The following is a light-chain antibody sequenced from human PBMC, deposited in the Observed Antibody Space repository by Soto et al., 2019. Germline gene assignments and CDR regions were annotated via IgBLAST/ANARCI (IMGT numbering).Light chain of an antibody. J-gene: IGLJ1*01. CDR3: YSYRSGSAHV. CDR2: EVT. CDR1: SGDVGGYNR. V-gene: IGLV2-14*01. Sequence: QSVLTQPASVSGSPGQSITISCTGTSGDVGGYNRVSWYQQHPDKAPKLIIYEVTNRPSGISNRFSGSKSGDTASLTISGLQAEDEADYYCYSYRSGSAHVFGTGTKLTVL.